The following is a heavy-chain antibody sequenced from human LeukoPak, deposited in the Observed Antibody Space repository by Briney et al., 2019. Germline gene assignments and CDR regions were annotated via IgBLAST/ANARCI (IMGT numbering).Heavy chain of an antibody. Sequence: GGSLRLSCAASGFTFGSYAMSWVRQAPGKGLEWVSFISPSGDRRSNADSVEGRFTISRDNPRNTLYLQMNSLRDEDTAVYYCAIMHGYYDGSGYWVQWGQGTLVTVSS. CDR2: ISPSGDRR. J-gene: IGHJ4*02. V-gene: IGHV3-23*01. CDR3: AIMHGYYDGSGYWVQ. CDR1: GFTFGSYA. D-gene: IGHD3-22*01.